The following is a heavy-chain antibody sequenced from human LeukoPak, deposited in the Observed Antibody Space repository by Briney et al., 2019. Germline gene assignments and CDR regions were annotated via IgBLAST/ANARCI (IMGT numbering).Heavy chain of an antibody. Sequence: PSETLSLTCTVSGVSISSSYSYWGWIRQPPGMGLEWIGSIYYTGNTYYNASLKSQVSISIDTSKNQFSLKLSSVTAADTAVYYCARLRFITMVRGVIITDYYYYYMDVWGKGTTVTISS. J-gene: IGHJ6*03. D-gene: IGHD3-10*01. CDR1: GVSISSSYSY. CDR3: ARLRFITMVRGVIITDYYYYYMDV. CDR2: IYYTGNT. V-gene: IGHV4-39*01.